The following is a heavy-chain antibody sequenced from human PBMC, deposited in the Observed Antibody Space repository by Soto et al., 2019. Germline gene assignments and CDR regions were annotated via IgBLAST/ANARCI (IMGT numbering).Heavy chain of an antibody. V-gene: IGHV1-18*01. Sequence: GASVKVSCKASGYTFTSYGISWVRQAPGQGLEWMGWISAYNGNTNYAQKLQGRVTMTTDTSTSTAYMELRSLRSDDTAVHYCARGELWFGELFSHNWFDPWGQGTLVTVSS. CDR1: GYTFTSYG. CDR3: ARGELWFGELFSHNWFDP. D-gene: IGHD3-10*01. J-gene: IGHJ5*02. CDR2: ISAYNGNT.